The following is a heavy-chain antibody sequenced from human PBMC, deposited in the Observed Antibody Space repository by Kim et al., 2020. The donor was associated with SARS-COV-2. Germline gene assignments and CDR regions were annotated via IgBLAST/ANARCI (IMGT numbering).Heavy chain of an antibody. Sequence: GGSLRLSCVASGFTFSKYAMSWVRQAPGKGLEWVTTVGGTSGGTYYADSVKGRFTISRDNSKNTLYLEMNSLRVEDTAIYYCAKSAAAGFFDYWGQGTVVTVSS. V-gene: IGHV3-23*01. CDR1: GFTFSKYA. J-gene: IGHJ4*02. D-gene: IGHD6-13*01. CDR3: AKSAAAGFFDY. CDR2: VGGTSGGT.